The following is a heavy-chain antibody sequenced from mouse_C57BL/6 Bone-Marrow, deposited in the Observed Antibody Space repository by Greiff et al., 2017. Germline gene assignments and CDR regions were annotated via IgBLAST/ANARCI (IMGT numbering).Heavy chain of an antibody. CDR2: VDPSDSYT. J-gene: IGHJ3*01. CDR1: GYTFTSYW. Sequence: VQLQQPGAELVMPGASVKLSCKASGYTFTSYWMHWVKQRPGQGLEWIGEVDPSDSYTNYNQKFKGKSTLTVDKSSSTAYMQLSSLTSEDSAVYYCAPYDYDGGFADWGQGTLVTVSA. V-gene: IGHV1-69*01. CDR3: APYDYDGGFAD. D-gene: IGHD2-4*01.